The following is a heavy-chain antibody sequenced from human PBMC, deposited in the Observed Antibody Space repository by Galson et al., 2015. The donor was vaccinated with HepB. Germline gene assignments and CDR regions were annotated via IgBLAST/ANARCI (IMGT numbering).Heavy chain of an antibody. V-gene: IGHV3-23*01. Sequence: SLRLPCAASGFTFSSYAMSWARQAPGKGLEWVSPISGSGGSTCYADSVKGRFTISRDNSKNTLYLQMNSLRAEDTAVYYCATWSVVVVAATRFGAPGHDYWGQGTLVTVSS. J-gene: IGHJ4*02. CDR2: ISGSGGST. CDR1: GFTFSSYA. D-gene: IGHD2-15*01. CDR3: ATWSVVVVAATRFGAPGHDY.